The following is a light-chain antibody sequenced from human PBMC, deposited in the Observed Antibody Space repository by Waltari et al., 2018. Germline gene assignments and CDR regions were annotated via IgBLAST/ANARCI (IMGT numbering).Light chain of an antibody. J-gene: IGLJ2*01. V-gene: IGLV2-11*01. CDR2: DVF. CDR3: CSYAGSYTVL. Sequence: QSALTQPRSVSGSPGQSVTFSCTGTSNDGGGYNQVSWYQQSPGKAPKLMIYDVFNRPSGVPDRFSGSKSGNTASLTISGLQADDEADYYCCSYAGSYTVLFGGGTKLTVL. CDR1: SNDGGGYNQ.